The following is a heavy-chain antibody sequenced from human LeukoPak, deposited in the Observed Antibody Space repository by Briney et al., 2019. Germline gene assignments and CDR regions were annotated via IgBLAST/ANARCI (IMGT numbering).Heavy chain of an antibody. V-gene: IGHV3-11*04. J-gene: IGHJ5*02. CDR3: ARYITIFGVVISHLDP. CDR2: ISSSGSTI. Sequence: GGSLRLSXAASGFTFSDYYMSWIRQAPGKGLEWVSYISSSGSTIYYADSVKGRFTISRDNAKNSLYLQMNSLRAEDTAVYYCARYITIFGVVISHLDPWGQGTLVTVSS. CDR1: GFTFSDYY. D-gene: IGHD3-3*01.